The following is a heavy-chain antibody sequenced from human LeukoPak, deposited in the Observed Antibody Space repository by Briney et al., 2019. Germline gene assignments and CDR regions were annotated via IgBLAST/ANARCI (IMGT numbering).Heavy chain of an antibody. J-gene: IGHJ5*02. Sequence: SETLSLTCAVYDESLNGYYWSWIRQPPGKGLEWIGEMNDSGRTTYNPSLESRATISAERSKNQFSLKLISVTAADTAVYYCASGSWSRRFAPWGQGTLVTVSS. D-gene: IGHD1-14*01. V-gene: IGHV4-34*01. CDR2: MNDSGRT. CDR3: ASGSWSRRFAP. CDR1: DESLNGYY.